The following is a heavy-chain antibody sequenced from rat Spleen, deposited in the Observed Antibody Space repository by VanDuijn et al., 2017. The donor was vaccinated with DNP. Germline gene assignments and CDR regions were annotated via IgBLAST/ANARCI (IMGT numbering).Heavy chain of an antibody. CDR2: IRYDGRGT. Sequence: EVQVVESGGDLVQPGRSLILSCAASGFTFSDYYMAWVRQAPKKGLEWVASIRYDGRGTYNGDSVKGRFTISRDNAKTTLYLQMDSLRSEDTATYYCTTDNSGLNWFAFWGQGTLVTVSS. D-gene: IGHD4-3*01. CDR3: TTDNSGLNWFAF. J-gene: IGHJ3*01. CDR1: GFTFSDYY. V-gene: IGHV5S10*01.